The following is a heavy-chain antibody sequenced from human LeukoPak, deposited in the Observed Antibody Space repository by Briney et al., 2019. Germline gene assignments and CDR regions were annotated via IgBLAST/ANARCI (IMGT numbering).Heavy chain of an antibody. CDR2: ISGSGGST. J-gene: IGHJ4*02. CDR3: AKRYYNNRGCFDY. D-gene: IGHD3-22*01. V-gene: IGHV3-23*01. CDR1: GFTFSSYA. Sequence: PGGSLRLSCAASGFTFSSYAMSWVRQAPGKGLEWVSAISGSGGSTYYADSVKGRFTISRDNSKNTLYLQMNSLRAEDAAVYYCAKRYYNNRGCFDYWGQGTLVTVSS.